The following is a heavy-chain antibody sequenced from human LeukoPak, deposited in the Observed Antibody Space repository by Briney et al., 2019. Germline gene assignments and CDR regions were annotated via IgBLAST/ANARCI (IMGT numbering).Heavy chain of an antibody. D-gene: IGHD6-13*01. Sequence: GGSLRLSCAASGFTFSSYGMSWVRQAPGKGLEWVSAISGSGGSTYYADSVKGRFTISRDNSKNTLYLQMNSLRAEDTAVYYCASIAAGGLGFDYWGQGTLVTVSS. CDR3: ASIAAGGLGFDY. CDR1: GFTFSSYG. V-gene: IGHV3-23*01. CDR2: ISGSGGST. J-gene: IGHJ4*02.